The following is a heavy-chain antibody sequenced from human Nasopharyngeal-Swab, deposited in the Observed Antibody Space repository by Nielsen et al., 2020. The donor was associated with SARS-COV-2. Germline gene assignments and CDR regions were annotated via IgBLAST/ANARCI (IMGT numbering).Heavy chain of an antibody. CDR3: AKHTTEIWGYFDL. D-gene: IGHD4-17*01. J-gene: IGHJ2*01. CDR2: RSYDGGSNK. Sequence: ISQPLGQGLEREGVRSYDGGSNKYYADSVKGRFTISRDNSKNTLYLQMSSLRAKDTSLCYCAKHTTEIWGYFDLWGRGTLVTVSS. V-gene: IGHV3-30*18.